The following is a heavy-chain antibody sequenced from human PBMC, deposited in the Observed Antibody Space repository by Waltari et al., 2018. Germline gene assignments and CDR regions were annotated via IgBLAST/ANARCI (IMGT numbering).Heavy chain of an antibody. D-gene: IGHD3-10*01. CDR3: ARTTTMVRGVIAWYFDL. CDR1: GGSISSGSYY. Sequence: QVQLQESGPGLVKPSQTLSLTCTVSGGSISSGSYYWSWIRQPAGKGLEWIGRIYTSGSTNYNPSLKSRVTISVDTSKNQFSLKLSSVTAADTAVYYCARTTTMVRGVIAWYFDLWGRGTLVTVSS. V-gene: IGHV4-61*02. CDR2: IYTSGST. J-gene: IGHJ2*01.